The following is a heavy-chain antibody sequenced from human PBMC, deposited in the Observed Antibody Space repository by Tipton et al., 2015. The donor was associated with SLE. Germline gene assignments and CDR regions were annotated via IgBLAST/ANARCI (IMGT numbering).Heavy chain of an antibody. CDR3: AREGRGAFDV. V-gene: IGHV3-7*01. Sequence: SLRLSCAASGFTFSNYWVTWVRRTPGKGLEWVASINQDGSEKSYVDSVKGRFTISRDNSKNSLSLQMNSLRADDTATYFCAREGRGAFDVWGQGTEVTVSS. J-gene: IGHJ3*01. CDR1: GFTFSNYW. CDR2: INQDGSEK. D-gene: IGHD1-26*01.